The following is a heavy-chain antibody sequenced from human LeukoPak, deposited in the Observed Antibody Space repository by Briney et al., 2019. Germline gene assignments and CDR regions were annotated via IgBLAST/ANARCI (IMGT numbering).Heavy chain of an antibody. D-gene: IGHD3-9*01. V-gene: IGHV1-18*04. J-gene: IGHJ4*02. CDR3: ARDRYDILTGYPPYYFVY. Sequence: ASVKVSCKASGYTFTSYGISWVRQAPGQGLEWMGWISAYNGNTNYAQKLQGRVTMTTDTSTSTAYMELRSLRSDDTAVYYCARDRYDILTGYPPYYFVYWGQGTLVTVSS. CDR2: ISAYNGNT. CDR1: GYTFTSYG.